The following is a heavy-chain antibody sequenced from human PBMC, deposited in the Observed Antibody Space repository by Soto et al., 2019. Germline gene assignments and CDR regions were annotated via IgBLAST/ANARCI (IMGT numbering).Heavy chain of an antibody. CDR1: GFTFEDHG. V-gene: IGHV3-20*04. Sequence: GGSLRLSCAASGFTFEDHGLSWVRQAPGKGLEWVAGINWNGGSTVYAASVKGRFTISRDNAMNSLFLEVNSLRVEDTALYFCARVPLLADYFDSWGQGTLVTVSS. J-gene: IGHJ4*02. CDR2: INWNGGST. CDR3: ARVPLLADYFDS.